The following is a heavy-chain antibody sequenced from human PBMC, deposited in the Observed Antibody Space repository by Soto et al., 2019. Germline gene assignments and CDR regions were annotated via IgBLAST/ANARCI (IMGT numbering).Heavy chain of an antibody. J-gene: IGHJ5*02. V-gene: IGHV1-69*12. CDR1: GGTFSSYA. D-gene: IGHD3-22*01. Sequence: QVQLVQSGAEVKKPGSSVKVSCKASGGTFSSYAITWVRQAPGQGLEWMGGIIPIFGTANYAQKFQARVTITADDTTSTAYMALSSLRSEDTAVYYCARDRGPSSGYYPYWFDPWGQGTLVTVSS. CDR3: ARDRGPSSGYYPYWFDP. CDR2: IIPIFGTA.